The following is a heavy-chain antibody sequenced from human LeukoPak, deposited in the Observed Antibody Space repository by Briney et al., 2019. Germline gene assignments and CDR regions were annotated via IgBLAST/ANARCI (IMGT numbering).Heavy chain of an antibody. CDR3: ESDVGLPSHFDY. D-gene: IGHD5-12*01. CDR1: GFSFSRYC. Sequence: GGSLSLSCLAYGFSFSRYCLNWVRPPQGGGLGWVSSISSSSSYIYYADSVKGRFTTSRDNTKNSLYRHMNSLRGEDTAVHYCESDVGLPSHFDYRGQENRVTVPS. V-gene: IGHV3-21*01. J-gene: IGHJ4*02. CDR2: ISSSSSYI.